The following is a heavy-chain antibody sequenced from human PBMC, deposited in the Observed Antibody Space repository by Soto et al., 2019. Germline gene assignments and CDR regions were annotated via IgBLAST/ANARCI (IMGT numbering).Heavy chain of an antibody. J-gene: IGHJ5*02. D-gene: IGHD1-26*01. CDR3: ASSDSWTLKAGWFDP. V-gene: IGHV1-69*12. Sequence: QVQLVQSGAEVKKPGSSVKVSCKASGGTFSSYAISWVRQAPGQGLEWMGGIIPNFGTANYAQKFQGRVTITADESTSTAYVYLSSLRSEDTAVYYCASSDSWTLKAGWFDPWGQGTLVTVSS. CDR1: GGTFSSYA. CDR2: IIPNFGTA.